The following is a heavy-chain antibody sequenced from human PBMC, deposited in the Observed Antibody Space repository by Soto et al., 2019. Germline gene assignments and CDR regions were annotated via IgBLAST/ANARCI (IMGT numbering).Heavy chain of an antibody. CDR1: GGSIRSYY. CDR2: IYTSGST. CDR3: ARVSATGTRWFDP. D-gene: IGHD6-13*01. J-gene: IGHJ5*02. V-gene: IGHV4-4*07. Sequence: QVQLQESGPGLVKPSETLSLTCNVSGGSIRSYYWSWVRQPAGKPLEWIGRIYTSGSTNYNPSLKSRVSMSVDTSKNQFSLEVTSVTAADTAVYYCARVSATGTRWFDPWGQGTLVTVSS.